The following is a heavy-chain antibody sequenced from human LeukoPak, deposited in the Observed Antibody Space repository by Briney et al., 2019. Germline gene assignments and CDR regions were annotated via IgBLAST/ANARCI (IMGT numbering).Heavy chain of an antibody. J-gene: IGHJ5*02. Sequence: SETLSLTCTVSGGSISSYYWSWIRQPPGKGLEWIGYIYYSESTNYNPSLKSRVTISVDTSKNQFSLKLSSVTAADTAVYYCARGHYGSNWFDPWGQGTLVTVSS. CDR2: IYYSEST. D-gene: IGHD3-10*01. CDR1: GGSISSYY. V-gene: IGHV4-59*01. CDR3: ARGHYGSNWFDP.